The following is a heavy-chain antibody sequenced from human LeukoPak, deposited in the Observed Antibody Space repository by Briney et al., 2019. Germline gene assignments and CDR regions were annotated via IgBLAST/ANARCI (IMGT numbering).Heavy chain of an antibody. J-gene: IGHJ4*02. CDR2: INTKSGGT. CDR3: AREVADYYGSGSLLGFDY. D-gene: IGHD3-10*01. Sequence: ASVKVSCKASGYIFTGYYMHWGRQAPGQGVEWMGWINTKSGGTNYAQKFQGRVTMTRDTSISTAYMELSRLRSDDTAAYYCAREVADYYGSGSLLGFDYWGQGTLVTVSS. V-gene: IGHV1-2*02. CDR1: GYIFTGYY.